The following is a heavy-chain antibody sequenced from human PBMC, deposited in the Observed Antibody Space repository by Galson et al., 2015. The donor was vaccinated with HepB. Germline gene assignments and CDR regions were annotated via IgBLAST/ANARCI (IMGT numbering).Heavy chain of an antibody. J-gene: IGHJ6*02. CDR1: GYTFTGYY. CDR2: INPSGGST. D-gene: IGHD5-18*01. Sequence: SVKVSCKASGYTFTGYYMHWVRQAPGQGLEWMGIINPSGGSTSYAQKFQGRVTMTRDTSTSTVYMELSSLRSEDTAVYYCAMDTAMAYYYYGMDVWGQGTTVTVSS. CDR3: AMDTAMAYYYYGMDV. V-gene: IGHV1-46*01.